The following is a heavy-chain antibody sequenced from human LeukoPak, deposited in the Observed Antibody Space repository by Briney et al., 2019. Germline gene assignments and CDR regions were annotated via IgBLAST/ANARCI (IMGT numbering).Heavy chain of an antibody. D-gene: IGHD1-26*01. CDR1: GFTFSSYS. CDR2: IISSSSTI. Sequence: PGGSLRLSCAASGFTFSSYSMNWVRQAPGKRLEWVSYIISSSSTIYYADSVKGRFTVSRDNAKNSLYLQMNSLRAEDTAVYYCAGTQEWELLTFDYWGQGTLVTVSS. V-gene: IGHV3-48*04. CDR3: AGTQEWELLTFDY. J-gene: IGHJ4*02.